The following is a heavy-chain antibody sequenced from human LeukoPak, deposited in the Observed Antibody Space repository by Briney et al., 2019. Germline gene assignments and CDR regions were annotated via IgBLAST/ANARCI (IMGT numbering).Heavy chain of an antibody. CDR1: GGSVTSDY. J-gene: IGHJ4*02. D-gene: IGHD6-19*01. CDR2: TNKISPSGGP. V-gene: IGHV4-34*01. CDR3: ARHLKEGYTNGWYMETFDY. Sequence: PSETLSLTCDVSGGSVTSDYWGWIRQSPGMGLEWIGETNKISPSGGPNYNPSLKSRVTISVDTSKKQFSLKLSSVTAADTAVYYCARHLKEGYTNGWYMETFDYWGQGTLVTVSS.